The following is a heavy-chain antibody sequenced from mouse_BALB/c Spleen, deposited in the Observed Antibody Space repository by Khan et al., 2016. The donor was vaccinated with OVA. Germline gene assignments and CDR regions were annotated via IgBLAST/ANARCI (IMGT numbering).Heavy chain of an antibody. CDR3: ARKNYYGYAVDY. CDR2: ISYSGST. J-gene: IGHJ4*01. V-gene: IGHV3-2*02. CDR1: GYSITSNYA. D-gene: IGHD1-1*01. Sequence: EVQLVESGPGLVKPSQSLSLTCTVTGYSITSNYAWNWIRQFPGNKLEWMGYISYSGSTNYNPSLKSRISITRDTSKNQFFLQLNSVTTEDTATYYCARKNYYGYAVDYWGQGTSVTVSS.